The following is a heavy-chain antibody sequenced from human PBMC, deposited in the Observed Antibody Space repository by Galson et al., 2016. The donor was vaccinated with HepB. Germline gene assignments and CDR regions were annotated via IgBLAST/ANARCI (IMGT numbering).Heavy chain of an antibody. D-gene: IGHD3-16*01. V-gene: IGHV4-59*01. CDR2: IYHSGNT. Sequence: SETLSLTCSVSGGSISSYYWSWIRQPPGKGLEWIGYIYHSGNTNYNPSLRSRVTISVDTSKNHFSLKLNSVTAADTAVYYCAGAGLYDYIWGKFLHRITAFDSWGQGTQVTGSS. CDR1: GGSISSYY. CDR3: AGAGLYDYIWGKFLHRITAFDS. J-gene: IGHJ4*02.